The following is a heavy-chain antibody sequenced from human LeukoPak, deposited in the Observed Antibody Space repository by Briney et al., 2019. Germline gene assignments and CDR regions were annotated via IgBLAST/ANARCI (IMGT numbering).Heavy chain of an antibody. CDR3: AREGGSGWSHYYYMDV. J-gene: IGHJ6*03. CDR2: IKQDGSEK. CDR1: GFTFSSYW. V-gene: IGHV3-7*01. D-gene: IGHD6-19*01. Sequence: GGSLRLSCAASGFTFSSYWMSWVRQAPGKGLEWVANIKQDGSEKYYVDSVKGRFTISRDNAKNSLYLQMNSLRAEDTAVYYCAREGGSGWSHYYYMDVWGKGTTVTVSS.